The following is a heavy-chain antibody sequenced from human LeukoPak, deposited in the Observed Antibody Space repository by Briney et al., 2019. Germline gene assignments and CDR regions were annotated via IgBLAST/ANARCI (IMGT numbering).Heavy chain of an antibody. CDR3: ARRGGSSSRRSPIDY. CDR1: GLTFSDYW. Sequence: GGSLRLSCTASGLTFSDYWMTWVRQAPGRGPEWVANIKQDGSQRYYVDSVRGRFTISRDNAKNSLFLQMNGLRAEDTAVYYCARRGGSSSRRSPIDYWGQGTLVTVSS. J-gene: IGHJ4*02. CDR2: IKQDGSQR. D-gene: IGHD6-6*01. V-gene: IGHV3-7*01.